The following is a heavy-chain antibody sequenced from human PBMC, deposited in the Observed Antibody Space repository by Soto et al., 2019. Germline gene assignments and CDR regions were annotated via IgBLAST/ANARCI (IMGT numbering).Heavy chain of an antibody. Sequence: QVQLVQSGAEVKKPGASVKLSCKASGNTFTTYTIHWIRQAPGQRLEWMGWISGGSGNTKYSQKFQGRVTITRDTSASTAYVELSSLRSEDTAVYYGARDPVLDYWGQGTLVTVSS. V-gene: IGHV1-3*01. CDR2: ISGGSGNT. CDR3: ARDPVLDY. CDR1: GNTFTTYT. J-gene: IGHJ4*02. D-gene: IGHD4-17*01.